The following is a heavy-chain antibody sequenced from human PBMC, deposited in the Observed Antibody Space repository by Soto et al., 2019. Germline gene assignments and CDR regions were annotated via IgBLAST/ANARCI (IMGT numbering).Heavy chain of an antibody. CDR2: IKQDGSEK. CDR3: ARRYSYGWCAFDI. D-gene: IGHD5-18*01. CDR1: GFTFSSYW. J-gene: IGHJ3*02. Sequence: GGSLRLSCAASGFTFSSYWMSWVRQAPGKGLEWVANIKQDGSEKYYVDSVKGRFTISRDNAKNSLYLQMNSLRAEDTAVYYCARRYSYGWCAFDIWGQGTMVTVSS. V-gene: IGHV3-7*03.